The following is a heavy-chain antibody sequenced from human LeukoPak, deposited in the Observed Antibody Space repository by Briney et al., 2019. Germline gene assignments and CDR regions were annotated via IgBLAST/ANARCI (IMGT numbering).Heavy chain of an antibody. CDR1: GFTFSDYY. CDR2: INHSGST. CDR3: ARDMVLDAFDI. V-gene: IGHV4-34*01. Sequence: GSLRLSCAASGFTFSDYYMSWIRQPPGKGLEWIGEINHSGSTNYNPSLKSRVTISVDTSKNQFSLKLSSVTAADTAVYYCARDMVLDAFDIWGQGTMVTVSS. J-gene: IGHJ3*02. D-gene: IGHD3-10*01.